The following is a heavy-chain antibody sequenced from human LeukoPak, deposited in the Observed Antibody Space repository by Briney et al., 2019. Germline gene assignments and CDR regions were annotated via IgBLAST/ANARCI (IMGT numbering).Heavy chain of an antibody. J-gene: IGHJ4*02. CDR1: GYTFTNYD. Sequence: ASVKVSCKASGYTFTNYDISWVRQATGQGLEWMGKMNPNSGNTGYAQKFQGRVTMTRSTSVSTVHMELNSLTSEDTAVYFCARSAPGTGYTAWGQGTLVTASS. CDR2: MNPNSGNT. CDR3: ARSAPGTGYTA. V-gene: IGHV1-8*01. D-gene: IGHD3-9*01.